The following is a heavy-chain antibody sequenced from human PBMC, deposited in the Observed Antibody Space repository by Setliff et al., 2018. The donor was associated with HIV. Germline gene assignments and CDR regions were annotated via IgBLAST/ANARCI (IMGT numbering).Heavy chain of an antibody. V-gene: IGHV4-30-4*08. CDR2: IHYSGST. J-gene: IGHJ4*02. CDR1: GYSISSGYY. D-gene: IGHD3-22*01. CDR3: ASRDTSRYCDDY. Sequence: SETLSLTCTVSGYSISSGYYWSWIRQSPGKGLEWIGYIHYSGSTYFNPSLKSRVSISTDTSKNQFSLKLTSVTAADTAVYYCASRDTSRYCDDYWGQRTLVTVSS.